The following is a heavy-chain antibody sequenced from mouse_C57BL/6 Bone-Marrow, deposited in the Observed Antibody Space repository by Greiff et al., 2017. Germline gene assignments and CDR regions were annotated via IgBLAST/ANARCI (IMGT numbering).Heavy chain of an antibody. CDR3: AWYYASSLYWYFDV. V-gene: IGHV1-64*01. CDR1: GYTFTSYW. CDR2: IHPNSGST. Sequence: VQLQQPGAELVKPGASVTLSCKASGYTFTSYWMHWVQQWPGQGLEWIGMIHPNSGSTNYNEKFKSKDTLTVDKSSSTAYMQLSSLTSEDSAVYYCAWYYASSLYWYFDVWGTGTTVTGSS. J-gene: IGHJ1*03. D-gene: IGHD1-1*01.